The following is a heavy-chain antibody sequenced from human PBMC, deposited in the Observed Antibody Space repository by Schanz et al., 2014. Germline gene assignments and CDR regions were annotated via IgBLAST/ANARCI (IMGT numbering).Heavy chain of an antibody. CDR3: TRDRGALINHNDALDL. J-gene: IGHJ3*01. D-gene: IGHD3-16*01. Sequence: QVQLVESGGGVVQPGTSLRLPCAASGFTFGGHAMNWFGQAPGQGLEKVAVTSTDGTKTYYAAPVRGRFTISRDNSKNTVYLQMNSLRSEDTAVYYCTRDRGALINHNDALDLWGQGTMVSVSS. V-gene: IGHV3-30*04. CDR1: GFTFGGHA. CDR2: TSTDGTKT.